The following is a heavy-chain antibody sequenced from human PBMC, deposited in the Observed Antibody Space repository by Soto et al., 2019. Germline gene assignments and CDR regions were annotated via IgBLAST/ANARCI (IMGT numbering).Heavy chain of an antibody. CDR2: INSDGSST. CDR3: ARDRTAASADY. V-gene: IGHV3-74*01. CDR1: GFTFSSYW. D-gene: IGHD2-2*01. J-gene: IGHJ4*02. Sequence: SGGALRVSCAASGFTFSSYWMHWVRQAPGKGLVWVSRINSDGSSTTYADSVKGRFTISRDNAKNTLYLQMNSLRAEDTAVYYCARDRTAASADYWGQGALVTVSS.